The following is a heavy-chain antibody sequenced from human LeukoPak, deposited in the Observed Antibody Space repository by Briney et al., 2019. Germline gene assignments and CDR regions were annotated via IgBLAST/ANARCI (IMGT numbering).Heavy chain of an antibody. J-gene: IGHJ4*02. CDR2: INPNSGGT. CDR1: GYTFTGYY. V-gene: IGHV1-2*02. Sequence: EASVKVSCKASGYTFTGYYMHWVRQAPGQGLEWMGWINPNSGGTNYAQKFQGRVTMTRDTSISTAYMELSRLRSDDTAVYYCARDTCSSTSCYTIGYWGQGTLVTVSS. CDR3: ARDTCSSTSCYTIGY. D-gene: IGHD2-2*02.